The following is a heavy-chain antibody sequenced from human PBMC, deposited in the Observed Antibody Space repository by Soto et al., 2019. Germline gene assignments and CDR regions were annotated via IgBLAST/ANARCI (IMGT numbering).Heavy chain of an antibody. CDR1: GGTFSSYA. D-gene: IGHD3-16*01. CDR2: VIPIYGTA. CDR3: ASVLTFGGGCDY. V-gene: IGHV1-69*12. Sequence: QVQLVQSGAEVKKPGSSVKVSCKASGGTFSSYAISWVRQAPGQGLEWMGGVIPIYGTANYAQKFQRRVRITAEETPSTDVMELSGLSSDDTAVYYWASVLTFGGGCDYWGQGTLVTVSS. J-gene: IGHJ4*02.